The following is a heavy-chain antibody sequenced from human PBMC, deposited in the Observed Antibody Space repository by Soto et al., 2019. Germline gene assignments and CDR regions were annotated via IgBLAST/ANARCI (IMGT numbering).Heavy chain of an antibody. CDR2: IIPIFGTA. Sequence: QVQLVQSGAEVKKPGSSVKVSCKASGGTFSSYAISWVRQAPGQGLEWMGGIIPIFGTANYAQKFQGRVTITAEEATSTAYMVLSSLRSEDTAVYYCASVRVRFLEWLGSEGWGQGTLVTVSS. CDR3: ASVRVRFLEWLGSEG. J-gene: IGHJ4*02. V-gene: IGHV1-69*12. D-gene: IGHD3-3*01. CDR1: GGTFSSYA.